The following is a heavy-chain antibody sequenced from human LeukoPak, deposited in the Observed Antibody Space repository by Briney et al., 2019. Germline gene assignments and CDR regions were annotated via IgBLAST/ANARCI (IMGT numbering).Heavy chain of an antibody. J-gene: IGHJ4*02. V-gene: IGHV3-23*01. D-gene: IGHD6-19*01. CDR1: GFTLSSYA. CDR3: AKSPPRFGSGWYEKFEKVSYYFDH. CDR2: ISVSGNT. Sequence: TGGSLRPSCAASGFTLSSYAMSWVRQGPGKGLEWVSSISVSGNTYHADYVKGRFTISRDSYKNTLYLQMNSLRAEDTAIYYCAKSPPRFGSGWYEKFEKVSYYFDHWGQGTLVTVSS.